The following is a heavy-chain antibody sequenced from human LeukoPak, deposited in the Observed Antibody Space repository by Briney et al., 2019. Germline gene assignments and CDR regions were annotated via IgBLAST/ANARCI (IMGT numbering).Heavy chain of an antibody. CDR3: ARSVGSRFDY. D-gene: IGHD1-26*01. CDR2: IYPGDSDT. J-gene: IGHJ4*02. V-gene: IGHV5-51*01. CDR1: GYSFTSYW. Sequence: VASVKVSCKASGYSFTSYWIGWVRQMPGKGLEWMGIIYPGDSDTRYSPSFQGQVTISADKSISTAYLQWSSLKASDTAMYYCARSVGSRFDYWGQGTLVTVSS.